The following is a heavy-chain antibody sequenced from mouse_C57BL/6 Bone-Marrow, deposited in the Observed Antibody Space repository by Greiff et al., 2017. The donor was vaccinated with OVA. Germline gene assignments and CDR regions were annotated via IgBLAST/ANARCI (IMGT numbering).Heavy chain of an antibody. V-gene: IGHV1-81*01. D-gene: IGHD2-2*01. Sequence: VKLMESGAELARPGASVKLSCKASGYTFTSYGISWVKQRTGQGLEWIGEIYPRSGNTYYNEKFKGKATLTADKSSSTAYMELRSLTSEDSAVDCCARRGLRRKAWFAYWGRGTLVTVSA. CDR2: IYPRSGNT. CDR3: ARRGLRRKAWFAY. CDR1: GYTFTSYG. J-gene: IGHJ3*01.